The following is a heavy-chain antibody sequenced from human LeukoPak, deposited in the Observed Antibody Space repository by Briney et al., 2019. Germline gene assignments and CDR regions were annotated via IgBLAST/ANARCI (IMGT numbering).Heavy chain of an antibody. CDR3: AREGYSSSWYPSYYFDY. Sequence: PGGSLRLSCAASGFTFDYYGMSWVRQAPGKGLEWVSGINWNGGSTGYADSVKGRFTISRDNAKNSLYLQMNSLRAEDTAVYYCAREGYSSSWYPSYYFDYWGQGTLVTVSS. J-gene: IGHJ4*02. D-gene: IGHD6-13*01. V-gene: IGHV3-20*04. CDR2: INWNGGST. CDR1: GFTFDYYG.